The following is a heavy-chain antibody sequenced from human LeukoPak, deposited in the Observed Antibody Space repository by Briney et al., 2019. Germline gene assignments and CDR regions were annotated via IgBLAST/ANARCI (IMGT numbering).Heavy chain of an antibody. J-gene: IGHJ3*02. CDR3: ARLPPVRGAFDI. Sequence: SETLSLTCTVSGGSISSSSYYWGWICQPPGKGLEWIGSIYYSGSTYYNPSLKSRVTISVDTSKNQFSLKLSSVTAADTAVYYCARLPPVRGAFDIWGQGTMVTVSS. CDR2: IYYSGST. D-gene: IGHD6-6*01. CDR1: GGSISSSSYY. V-gene: IGHV4-39*01.